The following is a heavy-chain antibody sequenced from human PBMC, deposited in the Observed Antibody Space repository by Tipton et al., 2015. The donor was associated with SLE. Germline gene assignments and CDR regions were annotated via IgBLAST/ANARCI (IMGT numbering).Heavy chain of an antibody. Sequence: SLRLSCAASGFTFSSYAMHWVRQAPGKGLEWVAVISYDGSNKYYADSVKGRFTISRDNSKNTLYLQMSSLRAEDTAVYYCARTVSNYYGMDVWGQGTTVTVSS. CDR3: ARTVSNYYGMDV. CDR2: ISYDGSNK. J-gene: IGHJ6*02. CDR1: GFTFSSYA. V-gene: IGHV3-30*04.